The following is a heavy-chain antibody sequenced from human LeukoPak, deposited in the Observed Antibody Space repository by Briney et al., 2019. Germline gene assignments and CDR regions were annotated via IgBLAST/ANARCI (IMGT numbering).Heavy chain of an antibody. J-gene: IGHJ4*02. Sequence: PGGSLRLSCAASGFTFSSYNMNWVRQAPGKGLEWVSYISSSSSTIYYADSVKGRFTISRDNAKNSLYLQMNSLRAEDTAVYYCARDRQQLADYWGQGTLVTVSS. CDR1: GFTFSSYN. CDR2: ISSSSSTI. CDR3: ARDRQQLADY. V-gene: IGHV3-48*01. D-gene: IGHD6-13*01.